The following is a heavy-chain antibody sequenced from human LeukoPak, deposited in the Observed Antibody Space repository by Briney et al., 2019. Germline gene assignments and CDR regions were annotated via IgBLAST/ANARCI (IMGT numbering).Heavy chain of an antibody. V-gene: IGHV4-39*07. Sequence: PSETLSLTCTVSGGSISSSSYYWGWIRQPPGKGLEWIGSIYYSGSTYYNPSLKSRVTISVDTSKNQFSLKLSSVTAADTAVYYCARVKTLLWFGELSTDAFDIWGQGTMVTVSS. J-gene: IGHJ3*02. CDR3: ARVKTLLWFGELSTDAFDI. CDR1: GGSISSSSYY. D-gene: IGHD3-10*01. CDR2: IYYSGST.